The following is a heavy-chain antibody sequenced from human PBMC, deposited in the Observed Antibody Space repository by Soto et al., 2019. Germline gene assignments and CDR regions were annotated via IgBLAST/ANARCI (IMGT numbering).Heavy chain of an antibody. CDR2: IIPIFGTA. J-gene: IGHJ4*01. D-gene: IGHD1-26*01. V-gene: IGHV1-69*13. CDR1: GCTFSSYA. Sequence: GASVKVSCKASGCTFSSYAISWVRQAPGQGLEWMGGIIPIFGTANYAQKFQGRVTITADESTSTAYMELSSLRSEDTAVYYCARDKYSGSYHTFDYWCHGTLVTVSS. CDR3: ARDKYSGSYHTFDY.